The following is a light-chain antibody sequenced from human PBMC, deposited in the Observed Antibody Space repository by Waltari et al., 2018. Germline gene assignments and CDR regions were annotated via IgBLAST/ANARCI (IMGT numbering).Light chain of an antibody. CDR2: WAS. V-gene: IGKV4-1*01. CDR3: QQYYSIPYT. J-gene: IGKJ2*01. CDR1: QSILYSSNNKNY. Sequence: DIVMTQSPDSLAVSLGERATINCKSSQSILYSSNNKNYLAWYQQKPGQLPKLLIYWASTRESGVPDRFSGSGSGTDFTLTISSLQAEDVAVYSCQQYYSIPYTFGQGTKLEIK.